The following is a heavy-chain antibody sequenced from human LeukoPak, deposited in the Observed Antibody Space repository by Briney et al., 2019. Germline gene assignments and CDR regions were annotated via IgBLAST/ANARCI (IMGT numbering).Heavy chain of an antibody. V-gene: IGHV3-11*01. CDR1: GFTFSDYY. Sequence: GGSLRLSCAASGFTFSDYYMSWIRQAPGKGLEWVSYISSSGSTIYYADSVKGRFTISRDNAKNSLYLQMNSLRAEDTAVYYYARVPANTWIQLWSSGYFDYWGQGTLVTVSS. CDR3: ARVPANTWIQLWSSGYFDY. CDR2: ISSSGSTI. J-gene: IGHJ4*02. D-gene: IGHD5-18*01.